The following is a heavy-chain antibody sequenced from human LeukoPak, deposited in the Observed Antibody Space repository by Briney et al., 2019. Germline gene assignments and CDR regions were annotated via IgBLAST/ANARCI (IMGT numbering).Heavy chain of an antibody. D-gene: IGHD1-1*01. CDR3: VREDNSPYKNFDH. CDR1: GFTFGSYW. J-gene: IGHJ4*02. CDR2: ISPAGTIT. Sequence: ASVKVSCKASGFTFGSYWMHWVRQAPGQGLEWLGLISPAGTITVFARKFQGRATVTRDTSASTVYMELNTLTSEDTAVYYCVREDNSPYKNFDHWGQGTLVTVSS. V-gene: IGHV1-46*01.